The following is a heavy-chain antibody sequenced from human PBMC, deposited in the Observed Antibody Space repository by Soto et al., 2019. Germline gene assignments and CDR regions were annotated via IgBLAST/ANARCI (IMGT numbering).Heavy chain of an antibody. CDR3: VKEYYDFWSARARGHFDY. J-gene: IGHJ4*02. Sequence: GGSLRLSCSASGFTFSSYAMHWVRQAPGKGLEYVSAISSNGGSTYYADSVKGRFTISRDNSKNTLYLQMSSLRAEDTAVYYCVKEYYDFWSARARGHFDYWGQGTLVTVSS. CDR2: ISSNGGST. CDR1: GFTFSSYA. V-gene: IGHV3-64D*08. D-gene: IGHD3-3*01.